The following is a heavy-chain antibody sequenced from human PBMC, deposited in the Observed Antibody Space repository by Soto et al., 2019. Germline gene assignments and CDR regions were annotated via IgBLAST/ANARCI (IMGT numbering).Heavy chain of an antibody. CDR2: IYYSGST. D-gene: IGHD3-16*02. CDR3: ARHFGLHLGELSFIVAFDI. CDR1: GGSISSYY. Sequence: SETLSLTCTVSGGSISSYYWSWIRQPPGKGLEWIGYIYYSGSTNYNPSLKSRVTISVDTSKNQFSLKRSSVTAADTAVYYCARHFGLHLGELSFIVAFDIWGQGTMVTVSS. V-gene: IGHV4-59*08. J-gene: IGHJ3*02.